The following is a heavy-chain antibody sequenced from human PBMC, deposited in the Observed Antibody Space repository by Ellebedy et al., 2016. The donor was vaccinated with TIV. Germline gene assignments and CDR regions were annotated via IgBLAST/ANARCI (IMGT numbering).Heavy chain of an antibody. CDR1: GFTFSNYN. D-gene: IGHD2-15*01. CDR3: ARGWSTPDS. J-gene: IGHJ4*02. CDR2: IRSTGSDK. Sequence: GESLKISCVASGFTFSNYNMNWLRQSPGKGLELVSSIRSTGSDKYYAESVKGRFTISRDNAQNTLFLQLNSLRVEDTAVYYCARGWSTPDSWGQGTLVIVSS. V-gene: IGHV3-21*06.